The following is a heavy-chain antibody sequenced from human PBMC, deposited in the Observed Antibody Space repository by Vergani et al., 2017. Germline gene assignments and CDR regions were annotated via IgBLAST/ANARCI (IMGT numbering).Heavy chain of an antibody. Sequence: QVQLVESGGGVVQPGRSLRLSCAASGFTFNQYRMHWVRQAPGKGLEWVAVTWYDGNNKQYADSVKGRFTISRDNSKSTMYLQMNSLRDEDTGVYYCARDLRLLYNRFDPWGKGTLVTVSS. D-gene: IGHD1-14*01. CDR2: TWYDGNNK. J-gene: IGHJ5*02. CDR1: GFTFNQYR. CDR3: ARDLRLLYNRFDP. V-gene: IGHV3-33*01.